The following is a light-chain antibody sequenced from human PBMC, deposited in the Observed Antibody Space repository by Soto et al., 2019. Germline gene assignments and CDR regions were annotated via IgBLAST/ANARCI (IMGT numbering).Light chain of an antibody. V-gene: IGKV3-11*01. CDR3: QARTNWPPYT. CDR1: QSVSSS. Sequence: ETALTQSPATLSLSPGERATLSCRASQSVSSSLAWYQQRPGQPPRLVIYDASNRATGIPARFSGSGSGTDFTLTISSLDPEDFAVYFCQARTNWPPYTFGQGTKVEIK. J-gene: IGKJ2*01. CDR2: DAS.